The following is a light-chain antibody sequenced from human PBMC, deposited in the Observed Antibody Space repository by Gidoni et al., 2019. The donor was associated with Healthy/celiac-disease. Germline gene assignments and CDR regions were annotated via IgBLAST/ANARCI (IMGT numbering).Light chain of an antibody. CDR3: QQSYSTPQT. CDR2: AAS. CDR1: QSISSY. J-gene: IGKJ1*01. Sequence: DIQMTQSPSSLSASVGDRVTITFRASQSISSYLNWYQQKPGKAPKLLIYAASSLQSGVPSRFSVSGSGTDFTLTISSLQPEDFATYYCQQSYSTPQTFGQGTKVEIK. V-gene: IGKV1-39*01.